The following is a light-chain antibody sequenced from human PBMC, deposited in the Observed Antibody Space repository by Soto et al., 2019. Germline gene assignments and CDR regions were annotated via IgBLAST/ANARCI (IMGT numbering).Light chain of an antibody. CDR3: MQDLETPFT. J-gene: IGKJ3*01. V-gene: IGKV2-28*01. Sequence: DVVMSPSPLSLPVTPGESASISCRSSQSLLHVNGYNSLDWYVQKPGQSPQLLIYFGSIRASGVPDRFSGSGSGTDFTLKISRVEAEDVGVYYCMQDLETPFTFGPGTTVDIK. CDR1: QSLLHVNGYNS. CDR2: FGS.